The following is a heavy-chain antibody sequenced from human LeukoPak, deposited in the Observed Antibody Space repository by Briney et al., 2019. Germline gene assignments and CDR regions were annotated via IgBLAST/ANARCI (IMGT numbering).Heavy chain of an antibody. CDR1: GFTFSGYW. J-gene: IGHJ6*02. CDR2: INSDGSST. V-gene: IGHV3-74*03. CDR3: AKVRYSSSHYYGMDV. D-gene: IGHD6-13*01. Sequence: GGSLRLSCAASGFTFSGYWMHWVRQAPGKGLVLVSRINSDGSSTTYADSVKGRFAISRDNAKNTLFLQMNSLRAEDTAVYYCAKVRYSSSHYYGMDVWGQGTTVTVSS.